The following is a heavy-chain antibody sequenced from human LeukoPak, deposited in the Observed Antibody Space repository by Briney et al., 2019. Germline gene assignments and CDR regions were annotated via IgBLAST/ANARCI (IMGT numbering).Heavy chain of an antibody. D-gene: IGHD4-11*01. CDR2: ISSSGSTI. CDR3: ARIPYSNYVPYYYYYMDV. CDR1: GFTFSDYY. J-gene: IGHJ6*03. V-gene: IGHV3-11*01. Sequence: PGGSLRLSCAASGFTFSDYYMSWIRQAPGKGLEWVSYISSSGSTIYYAYSVKGRFTISRDNAKNSLYLQMNSLRAEDTAVYYCARIPYSNYVPYYYYYMDVWGKGTTVTVSS.